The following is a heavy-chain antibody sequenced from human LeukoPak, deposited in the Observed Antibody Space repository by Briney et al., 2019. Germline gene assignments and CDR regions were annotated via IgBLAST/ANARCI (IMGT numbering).Heavy chain of an antibody. V-gene: IGHV1-2*02. Sequence: ASVKVSCKASGYIFTASYIHWVRQAPGQGLECMGWINPHSGGTNCAQKFQGRVTMTRDTSISTAYMELSRLRSDDTAVCYCARFCSSSSCPFDYWGQGTLVTVSS. CDR1: GYIFTASY. D-gene: IGHD2-2*01. CDR3: ARFCSSSSCPFDY. J-gene: IGHJ4*02. CDR2: INPHSGGT.